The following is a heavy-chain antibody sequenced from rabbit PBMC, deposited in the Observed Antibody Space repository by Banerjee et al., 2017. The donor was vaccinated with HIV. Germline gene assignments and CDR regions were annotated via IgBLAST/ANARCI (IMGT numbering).Heavy chain of an antibody. CDR2: IYAGSSGST. Sequence: QEQLKETGGGLVKPEGSLTLTCTASGFSFSSSYWICWVRQAPGKGLEWIGCIYAGSSGSTWYASWAKGRFTISKTSSTTVTLQMTSLTAADTATYFCARDLAGVIGWNFNLWGPGTLVTVS. V-gene: IGHV1S45*01. J-gene: IGHJ4*01. D-gene: IGHD4-1*01. CDR3: ARDLAGVIGWNFNL. CDR1: GFSFSSSYW.